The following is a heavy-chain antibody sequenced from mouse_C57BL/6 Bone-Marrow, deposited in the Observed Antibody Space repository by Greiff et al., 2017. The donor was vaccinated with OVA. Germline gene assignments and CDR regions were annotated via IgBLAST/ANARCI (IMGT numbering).Heavy chain of an antibody. CDR2: INYDGSST. J-gene: IGHJ1*03. CDR1: GFTFSDYY. CDR3: ARGYGTPYFDV. V-gene: IGHV5-16*01. D-gene: IGHD1-1*01. Sequence: EVQVVESEGGLVQPGSSMKLSCTASGFTFSDYYMAWVRQVPEKGLEWVANINYDGSSTYYLDSLKSRFIISRDNAKNSLYLQMSSLKSEDTATYYCARGYGTPYFDVWGTGTTVTVSS.